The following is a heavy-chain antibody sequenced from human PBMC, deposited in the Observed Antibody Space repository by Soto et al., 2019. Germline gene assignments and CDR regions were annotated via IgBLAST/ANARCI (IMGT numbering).Heavy chain of an antibody. D-gene: IGHD4-17*01. CDR3: ARERSVDYGDFPHYYGMDV. Sequence: GGSLRLSCAASGFTFSSYAMHWVRQAPGKGLEWVAVISYDGSNKYYADSVKGRFTISRDNSKNTLYLQMNSLRAEDTAVYYCARERSVDYGDFPHYYGMDVWGQGTTVTVSS. CDR2: ISYDGSNK. J-gene: IGHJ6*02. V-gene: IGHV3-30-3*01. CDR1: GFTFSSYA.